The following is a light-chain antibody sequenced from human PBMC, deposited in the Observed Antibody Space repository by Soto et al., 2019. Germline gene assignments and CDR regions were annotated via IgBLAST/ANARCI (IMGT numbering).Light chain of an antibody. CDR2: SDN. CDR1: SSNLGSNS. J-gene: IGLJ3*02. V-gene: IGLV1-44*01. CDR3: GAWDDSLKGGV. Sequence: QSVLTQPPSASGTPGQRVTISCSGSSSNLGSNSVNWYQQVPGTAPKLLISSDNQRPSGVPDRFSGSQSGTSASLAISGLQSEDEADYHCGAWDDSLKGGVFGGGTKLTVL.